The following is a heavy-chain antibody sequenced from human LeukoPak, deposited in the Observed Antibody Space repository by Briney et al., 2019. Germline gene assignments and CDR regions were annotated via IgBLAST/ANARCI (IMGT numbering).Heavy chain of an antibody. CDR1: GFTFSSYG. J-gene: IGHJ4*02. D-gene: IGHD5-18*01. V-gene: IGHV3-30*18. CDR3: AKDRGYVDTAMVPFDY. CDR2: ISYDGSNK. Sequence: GGSLRLSCAASGFTFSSYGMHWVRQAPGKGLEWVAVISYDGSNKYYADSVKGRFTISRDNSKSTLYLQMNSLRAEDTAVYYCAKDRGYVDTAMVPFDYWGQGTLVAVSS.